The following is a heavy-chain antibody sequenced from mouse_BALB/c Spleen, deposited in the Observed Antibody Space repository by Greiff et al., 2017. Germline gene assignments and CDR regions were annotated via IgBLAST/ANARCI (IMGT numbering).Heavy chain of an antibody. J-gene: IGHJ3*01. Sequence: VKLVESGPGLVAPSQSLSITCTVSGFSLTSYGVHWVRQPPGKGLEWLGVIWDGGSTNYNSALMSRLSISKDNSKSQVFLKMNSLQTDDTAMYYCARDQRIDYGSWFAYWGQGTLVTVSA. CDR1: GFSLTSYG. V-gene: IGHV2-9*02. CDR3: ARDQRIDYGSWFAY. CDR2: IWDGGST. D-gene: IGHD1-1*01.